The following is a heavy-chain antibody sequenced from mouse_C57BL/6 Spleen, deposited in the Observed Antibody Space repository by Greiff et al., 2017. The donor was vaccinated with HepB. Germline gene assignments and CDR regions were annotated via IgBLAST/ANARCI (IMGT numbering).Heavy chain of an antibody. CDR3: ARRDSSGYSDY. CDR1: GYAFSSYW. J-gene: IGHJ2*01. V-gene: IGHV1-80*01. D-gene: IGHD3-2*02. CDR2: IYPGDGDT. Sequence: QVQLKQSGAELVKPGASVKISCKASGYAFSSYWMNWVKQRPGKGLEWIGQIYPGDGDTNYNGKFKGKATLTADKSSSTAYMQLSSLTSEDSAVYFCARRDSSGYSDYWGQGTTLTVSS.